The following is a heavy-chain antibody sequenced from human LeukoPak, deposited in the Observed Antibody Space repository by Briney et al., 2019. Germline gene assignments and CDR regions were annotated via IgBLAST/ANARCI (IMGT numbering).Heavy chain of an antibody. CDR2: IDIGSTI. D-gene: IGHD1-26*01. CDR3: ARDKIVGATHFDY. CDR1: GFTFSDYY. V-gene: IGHV3-11*04. J-gene: IGHJ4*02. Sequence: GGSLRLSCAAFGFTFSDYYMSWIRQAPGKGLEWVSYIDIGSTIYYADSVKGRFTISRDNAKNSLYLQMNSLRAEDTAVYYCARDKIVGATHFDYWGQGALVTVSS.